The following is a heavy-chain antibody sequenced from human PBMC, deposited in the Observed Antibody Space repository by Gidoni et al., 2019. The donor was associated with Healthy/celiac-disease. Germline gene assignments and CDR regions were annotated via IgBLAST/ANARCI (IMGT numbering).Heavy chain of an antibody. CDR3: AKLRYSYGNAFDI. CDR1: GFTFSSYA. D-gene: IGHD5-18*01. J-gene: IGHJ3*02. V-gene: IGHV3-23*01. CDR2: ISGSGGST. Sequence: EVHLSESGGGLVQPGGSLRLPCAASGFTFSSYAMSWVPQAPGKGLEWVAAISGSGGSTYYADSVKGRFTISRDNSKNTLYLQMNRLRAEDTAVYYCAKLRYSYGNAFDIWGQGTMVTVSS.